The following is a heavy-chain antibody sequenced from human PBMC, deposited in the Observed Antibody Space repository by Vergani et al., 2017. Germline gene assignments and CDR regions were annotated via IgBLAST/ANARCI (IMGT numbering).Heavy chain of an antibody. D-gene: IGHD1-1*01. CDR3: ASPQWGDQRGGNEYGMDV. Sequence: EVQLVESGGGLVKPGGSLRLSCAASGFTFSSYSMNWVRQAPGKGLEWVSSISSSSSYIYYADSVKGRFTIARDNAKTSLYLQMNSLRAEDTAVYYCASPQWGDQRGGNEYGMDVWGQGTTVTVSS. CDR2: ISSSSSYI. V-gene: IGHV3-21*01. J-gene: IGHJ6*02. CDR1: GFTFSSYS.